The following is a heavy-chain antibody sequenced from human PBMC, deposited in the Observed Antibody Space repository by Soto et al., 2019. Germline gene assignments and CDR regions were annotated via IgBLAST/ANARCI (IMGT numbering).Heavy chain of an antibody. D-gene: IGHD3-10*01. J-gene: IGHJ4*02. CDR3: ARDLFSGSYGTFGY. V-gene: IGHV3-21*01. Sequence: GGSLRLSCAASGFTFSSYSMNWVRQAPGKGLEWVSSISSSSSYMYYADSVKGRFTISRDNAKNSLYLQMNSLRAEDTAVYYCARDLFSGSYGTFGYWGQGTLVTVSS. CDR2: ISSSSSYM. CDR1: GFTFSSYS.